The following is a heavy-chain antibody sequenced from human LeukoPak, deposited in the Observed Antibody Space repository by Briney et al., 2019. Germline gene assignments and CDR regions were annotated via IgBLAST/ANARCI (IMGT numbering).Heavy chain of an antibody. Sequence: GGSLGLSCAASGFNFSTYGIHWARQAPGKGLEWVAFISNDGNNEYYSDSVKGRSTVSRDNSKNMLYLQMNSLRGEDTAVYYCARDGGWWRFDFWGQGALVTVSS. CDR2: ISNDGNNE. CDR1: GFNFSTYG. J-gene: IGHJ4*02. D-gene: IGHD2-8*02. CDR3: ARDGGWWRFDF. V-gene: IGHV3-30*03.